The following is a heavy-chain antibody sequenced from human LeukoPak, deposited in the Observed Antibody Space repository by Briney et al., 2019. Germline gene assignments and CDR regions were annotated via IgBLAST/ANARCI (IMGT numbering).Heavy chain of an antibody. J-gene: IGHJ4*02. V-gene: IGHV3-30*02. CDR3: ARDLKSEITMVRGVIID. CDR2: IRYDGSNK. CDR1: GFTFSSYG. D-gene: IGHD3-10*01. Sequence: GGSLRLSCAASGFTFSSYGMHWVRQAPGKGLEWVAFIRYDGSNKYYADSVRGRFTISRDNSKNTLYLQMNSLRTEDTAVYYCARDLKSEITMVRGVIIDWGQGTLVTVFS.